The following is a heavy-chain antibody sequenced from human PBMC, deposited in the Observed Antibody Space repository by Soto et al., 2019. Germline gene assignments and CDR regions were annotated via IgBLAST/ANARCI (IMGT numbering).Heavy chain of an antibody. CDR3: GLRYCSRATCPPLNSYFYMDV. V-gene: IGHV3-23*01. CDR2: ISGSGGST. Sequence: EMQLLESGGGLVQPGGSLRLSCAASGFTFSNYAMTWVRQAPGKGLEWVSGISGSGGSTFYAGSVKGRFAISRDNSKNTLYLQITGLTAEDTAVYYCGLRYCSRATCPPLNSYFYMDVWGKGTTVTVSS. D-gene: IGHD2-15*01. CDR1: GFTFSNYA. J-gene: IGHJ6*03.